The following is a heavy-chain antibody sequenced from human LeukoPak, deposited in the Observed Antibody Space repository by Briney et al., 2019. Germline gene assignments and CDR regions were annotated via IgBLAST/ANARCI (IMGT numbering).Heavy chain of an antibody. CDR3: ARGGPIVVVPAALQLVDY. V-gene: IGHV1-18*01. CDR2: ISAYNGNT. Sequence: GSVKVSCKASGYTFPSYGISWVRQAPGQGLEWMGWISAYNGNTNYAQKLQGRVTMTTDTSTSTAYMELRSLRSDDTAVYYCARGGPIVVVPAALQLVDYWGQGTLVTVSS. J-gene: IGHJ4*02. CDR1: GYTFPSYG. D-gene: IGHD2-2*01.